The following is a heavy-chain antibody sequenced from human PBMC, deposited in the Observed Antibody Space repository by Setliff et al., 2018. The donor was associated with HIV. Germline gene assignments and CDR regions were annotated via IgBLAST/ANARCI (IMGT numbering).Heavy chain of an antibody. J-gene: IGHJ6*02. D-gene: IGHD3-10*01. CDR1: GYTFTTYG. CDR2: INSYNGNT. V-gene: IGHV1-18*04. CDR3: SRSGVPPYYYYGMDV. Sequence: ASVKVSCKASGYTFTTYGVNWVRQAPGQGLEWMGWINSYNGNTKFAQKFQGRVSMTTDTSTTTAFMELRSLKADDTGIYYCSRSGVPPYYYYGMDVWGQGTTVTVSS.